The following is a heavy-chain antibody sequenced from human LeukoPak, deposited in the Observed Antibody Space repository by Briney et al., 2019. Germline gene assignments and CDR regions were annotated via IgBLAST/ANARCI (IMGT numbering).Heavy chain of an antibody. V-gene: IGHV4-30-4*01. CDR3: ARETPYGDYTYYFDY. J-gene: IGHJ4*02. CDR1: GGSISSGDYY. Sequence: SQTLSLTCTVSGGSISSGDYYWSWIRQPPGKGLEWIGCIYYSGSTYYNPSLKSRVTISVDTSKNQFSLKLSSVTAADTAVYYCARETPYGDYTYYFDYWGQGTLVTVSS. CDR2: IYYSGST. D-gene: IGHD4-17*01.